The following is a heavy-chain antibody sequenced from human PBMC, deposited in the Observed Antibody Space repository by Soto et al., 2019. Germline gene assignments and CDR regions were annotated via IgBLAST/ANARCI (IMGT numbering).Heavy chain of an antibody. J-gene: IGHJ6*02. V-gene: IGHV1-2*04. D-gene: IGHD3-3*02. CDR2: INPNSGGT. Sequence: ASVKVSCKASGYTFTGYYMHWVRQAPGQGLEWMGWINPNSGGTNYAQKFQGWVTMTRDTSISTAYMELSRLRSDDTAVYYCAIGHSQPGLLPCDYFLGMDVWGQGTTVTVSS. CDR3: AIGHSQPGLLPCDYFLGMDV. CDR1: GYTFTGYY.